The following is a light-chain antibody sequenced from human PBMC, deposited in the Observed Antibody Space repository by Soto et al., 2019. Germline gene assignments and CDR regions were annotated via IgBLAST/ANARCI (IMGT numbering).Light chain of an antibody. V-gene: IGKV3-20*01. CDR1: QSVSNQF. J-gene: IGKJ1*01. CDR2: GAF. Sequence: DIVLTQSPGTLSSSPGERATLTCRASQSVSNQFLAWYQQRPGQAPRLLIYGAFRRATGIPDRFSGSGSGTEFTLTITRLEPEDFAVYYCQQYGASPQTFGRGTKLHVK. CDR3: QQYGASPQT.